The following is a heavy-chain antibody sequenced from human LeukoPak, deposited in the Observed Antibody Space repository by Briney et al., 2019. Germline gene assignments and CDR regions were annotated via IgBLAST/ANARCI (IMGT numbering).Heavy chain of an antibody. CDR1: GFTFDDYA. V-gene: IGHV3-9*01. J-gene: IGHJ6*02. CDR3: AKDMAGGRDYYGSGSYRGMDV. D-gene: IGHD3-10*01. Sequence: GGSLRLSCAASGFTFDDYAMHWVRQAPGKGLEWVSGISWNSGSIGYADSVKGRFTISRDNAKNSLYLQMNSLRAEDTALYYCAKDMAGGRDYYGSGSYRGMDVWGQGTTVTVSS. CDR2: ISWNSGSI.